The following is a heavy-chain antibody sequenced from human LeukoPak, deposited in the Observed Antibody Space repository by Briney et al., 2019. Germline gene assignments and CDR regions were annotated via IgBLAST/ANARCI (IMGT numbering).Heavy chain of an antibody. D-gene: IGHD3-9*01. CDR2: ISSSSSYI. J-gene: IGHJ4*02. CDR3: ARADYDVLTGYYLFDY. CDR1: GFTFSNYA. V-gene: IGHV3-21*01. Sequence: GGSLRLSCAGSGFTFSNYAMTWVRQAPGKGLEWVSYISSSSSYIYYADSVKGRFTISRDNAKNSLYLQMNSLRAEDTALYYCARADYDVLTGYYLFDYWGQGTLVTVSS.